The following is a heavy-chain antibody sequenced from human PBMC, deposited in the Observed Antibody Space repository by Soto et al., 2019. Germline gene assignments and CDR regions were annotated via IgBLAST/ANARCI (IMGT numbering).Heavy chain of an antibody. CDR2: ISWNSGSI. D-gene: IGHD6-19*01. V-gene: IGHV3-9*01. J-gene: IGHJ3*02. CDR1: GFTFDDYA. Sequence: ESGGGLVQPGRSVRLSCAASGFTFDDYAMHWVRQAPGKGLEWVSGISWNSGSIGYADSVKGRFTISRDNAKNSLYLQMNSLRAEDTALYYCAKGLAGTWGAFDIWGQGTMVTVSS. CDR3: AKGLAGTWGAFDI.